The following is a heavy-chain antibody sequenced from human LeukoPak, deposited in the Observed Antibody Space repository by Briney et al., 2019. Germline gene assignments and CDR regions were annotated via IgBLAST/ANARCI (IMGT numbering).Heavy chain of an antibody. Sequence: PSETLSLTCTVSGVSISSCSYYWGWLRQPPGQGLEWVGSIYYSGSTYYNPFLRSRVTISVDTSKNQFSLKLSSVTAADTAVYYCARQSGYLGWFDPWGQGTLVTVSS. CDR1: GVSISSCSYY. J-gene: IGHJ5*02. CDR3: ARQSGYLGWFDP. CDR2: IYYSGST. V-gene: IGHV4-39*01. D-gene: IGHD3-22*01.